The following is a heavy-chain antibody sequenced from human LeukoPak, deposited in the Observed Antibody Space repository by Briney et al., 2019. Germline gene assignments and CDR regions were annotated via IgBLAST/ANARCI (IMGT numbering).Heavy chain of an antibody. D-gene: IGHD1-14*01. CDR3: AKRVGTSLDY. V-gene: IGHV3-23*03. Sequence: GGSLRLSCVASGFTFTSFAMSWVRQAPGKGLEWVSVIYSGGTTYYADSVKGRFTISRDNSKNTLYLQMNSLRAEDTAVYYCAKRVGTSLDYWGQGTLVTVSS. J-gene: IGHJ4*02. CDR1: GFTFTSFA. CDR2: IYSGGTT.